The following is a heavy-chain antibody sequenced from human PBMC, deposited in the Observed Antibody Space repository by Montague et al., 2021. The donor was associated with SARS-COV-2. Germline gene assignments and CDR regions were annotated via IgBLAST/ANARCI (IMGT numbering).Heavy chain of an antibody. J-gene: IGHJ6*02. D-gene: IGHD4-11*01. CDR1: GGCFSGDY. CDR2: LNHSGST. V-gene: IGHV4-34*01. Sequence: SETLSLTCAVYGGCFSGDYWTWIRQSQRKGLESVGELNHSGSTNYNPSLKSRVTISVDTSKNQFSLKLSSVTAADTAVYYCACGEITTRGLIYYYGMDVWGQGTTVTVSS. CDR3: ACGEITTRGLIYYYGMDV.